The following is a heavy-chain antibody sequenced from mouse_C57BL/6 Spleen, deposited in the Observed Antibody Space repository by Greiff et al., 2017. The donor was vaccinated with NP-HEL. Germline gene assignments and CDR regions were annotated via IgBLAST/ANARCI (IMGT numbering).Heavy chain of an antibody. Sequence: EVQVVESGGGLVKPGGSLKLSCAASGFTFSDYGMHWVRQAPEKGLEWVAYISSGSSTIYYADTVKGRFTISRDNAKNTLFLQMTSLRSEDTAMYYCAERGYDYDGYYAMDYWGQGTSVTVSS. D-gene: IGHD2-4*01. CDR1: GFTFSDYG. J-gene: IGHJ4*01. V-gene: IGHV5-17*01. CDR3: AERGYDYDGYYAMDY. CDR2: ISSGSSTI.